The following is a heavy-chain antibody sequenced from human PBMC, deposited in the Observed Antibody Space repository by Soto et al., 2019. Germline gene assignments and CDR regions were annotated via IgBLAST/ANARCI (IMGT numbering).Heavy chain of an antibody. J-gene: IGHJ3*02. CDR2: ISAYNGNT. D-gene: IGHD3-16*02. V-gene: IGHV1-18*01. CDR3: ARDRGLRLGELSFDAFDI. CDR1: GYTFTSYG. Sequence: ALVKVSCKASGYTFTSYGISWVRQAPGQGLEWMGWISAYNGNTNYAQKLQGRVTMTTDTSTSTAYMELRSLRSDDTAVYYCARDRGLRLGELSFDAFDIWGQGTMVTVSS.